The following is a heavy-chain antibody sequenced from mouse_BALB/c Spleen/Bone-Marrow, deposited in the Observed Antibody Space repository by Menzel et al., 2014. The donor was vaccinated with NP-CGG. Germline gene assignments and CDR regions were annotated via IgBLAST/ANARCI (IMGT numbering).Heavy chain of an antibody. CDR1: GYAFSSYW. Sequence: VQVVESGAELVRPGSSVKISCKASGYAFSSYWMNWVKQRPGQGLEWIGQIYPGDGDTSYSGKFKGKATLTADESSSTAYMQLSSLTSEDSAVYFCAFGNYDFDYWGQGTTLTVSS. V-gene: IGHV1-80*01. J-gene: IGHJ2*01. CDR2: IYPGDGDT. CDR3: AFGNYDFDY. D-gene: IGHD2-1*01.